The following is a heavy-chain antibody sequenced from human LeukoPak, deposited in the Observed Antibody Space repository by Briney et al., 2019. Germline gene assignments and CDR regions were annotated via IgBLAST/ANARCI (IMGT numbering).Heavy chain of an antibody. CDR3: ARSRSSWYDLFDS. J-gene: IGHJ4*02. V-gene: IGHV4-39*07. D-gene: IGHD6-13*01. CDR2: IYYSGST. CDR1: GGSISSSSYY. Sequence: TSETLSLTCTVSGGSISSSSYYWGWIRQPPGKGLEWIGSIYYSGSTYYNPSLKSRVTISVDTSKNQFSLKLSSVTAADTAVYYCARSRSSWYDLFDSWGQGTLVTVSS.